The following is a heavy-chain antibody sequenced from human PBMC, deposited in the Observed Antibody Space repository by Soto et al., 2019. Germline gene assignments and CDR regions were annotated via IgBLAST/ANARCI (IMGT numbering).Heavy chain of an antibody. D-gene: IGHD2-15*01. J-gene: IGHJ6*02. CDR3: ARDIVTKNVYCYHGMDV. CDR2: IYYSGST. CDR1: GGSISSGDYY. Sequence: SETLSLTCTVSGGSISSGDYYWSWIRQPPGKGLEWIGYIYYSGSTYYNPSLKSRVTISVDTSKNQFSLNLSSVTAADTAVYYCARDIVTKNVYCYHGMDVWGQGTTVTVSS. V-gene: IGHV4-30-4*01.